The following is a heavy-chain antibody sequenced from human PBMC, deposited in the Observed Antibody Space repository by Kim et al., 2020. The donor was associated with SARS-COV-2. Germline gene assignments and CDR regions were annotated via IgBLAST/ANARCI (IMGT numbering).Heavy chain of an antibody. CDR3: ARAGETYYYDSSGYYYFDY. CDR1: GFTFSDYY. D-gene: IGHD3-22*01. CDR2: ISSSSSYT. J-gene: IGHJ4*02. Sequence: GGSLRLSCAASGFTFSDYYMSWIRQAPGKGLEWVSYISSSSSYTNYADSVKGRFTISRDNAKNSLYLQMNSLRAEDTAVYYCARAGETYYYDSSGYYYFDYWGQGTLVTVSS. V-gene: IGHV3-11*05.